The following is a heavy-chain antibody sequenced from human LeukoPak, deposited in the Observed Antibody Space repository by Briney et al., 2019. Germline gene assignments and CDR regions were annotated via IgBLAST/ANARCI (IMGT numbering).Heavy chain of an antibody. CDR2: IIPIFGTA. CDR3: ARDEHTMVRGVISTEKSYYYHYMDV. CDR1: GGTFSSYA. Sequence: GASVKVSCKASGGTFSSYAISWVRQAPGQGLEWMGGIIPIFGTANYAQKFQGRVTITTDESTSTAYMGLSSLRSEDTAVYYCARDEHTMVRGVISTEKSYYYHYMDVWGKGTTVTVSS. D-gene: IGHD3-10*01. V-gene: IGHV1-69*05. J-gene: IGHJ6*03.